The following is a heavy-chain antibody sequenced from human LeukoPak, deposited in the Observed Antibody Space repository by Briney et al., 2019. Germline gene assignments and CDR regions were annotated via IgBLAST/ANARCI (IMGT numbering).Heavy chain of an antibody. V-gene: IGHV4-39*07. CDR1: GGSISSSNFY. D-gene: IGHD6-13*01. CDR3: ARWPSTWSFDY. J-gene: IGHJ4*02. Sequence: SETLSLTCTVSGGSISSSNFYWGWIRQPPGEGLEWIGTIYYSGSTYYNPSLKSRVTISVDTSKNQFSLKLTSVTAADTAVYYCARWPSTWSFDYWGQGTLVTVSS. CDR2: IYYSGST.